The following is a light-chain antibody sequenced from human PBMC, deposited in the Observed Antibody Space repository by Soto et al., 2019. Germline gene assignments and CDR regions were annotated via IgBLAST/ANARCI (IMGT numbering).Light chain of an antibody. Sequence: QSALTQPASVSGSPGQSITISCTGTTSDVGSYDLVSWYQQHPGKAPKIMIYDVSKRPSGGSNRFSGSKSGNTASLTISGLQAEDEADYYCCSYAGGRSPYVFGTGTKVTVL. CDR3: CSYAGGRSPYV. CDR2: DVS. V-gene: IGLV2-23*02. J-gene: IGLJ1*01. CDR1: TSDVGSYDL.